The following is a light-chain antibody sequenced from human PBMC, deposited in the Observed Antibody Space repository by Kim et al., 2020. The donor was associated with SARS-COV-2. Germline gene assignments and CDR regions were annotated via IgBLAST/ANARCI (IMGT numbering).Light chain of an antibody. Sequence: QSALTQPRSVSGSPGQSVTISCTGTSSDVGGYNYVSWYQQHPAKAPKLMIYDVSKRPSGVPDRFSGSKSGNTASLSISGVQAEDEADYYCCSYAGSYTLVFGGGTQRTVL. V-gene: IGLV2-11*01. CDR3: CSYAGSYTLV. J-gene: IGLJ2*01. CDR2: DVS. CDR1: SSDVGGYNY.